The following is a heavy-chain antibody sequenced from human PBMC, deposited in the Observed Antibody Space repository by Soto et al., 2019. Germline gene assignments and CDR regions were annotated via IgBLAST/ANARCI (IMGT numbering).Heavy chain of an antibody. CDR2: TYYRSKWYY. D-gene: IGHD1-26*01. Sequence: PSQTLSLTCAITGDSVSSNSAVWMCVIHSPSRVLEWLGRTYYRSKWYYEYAVSVRGRITINPDTSKNQYSLQLNSVTPEDTAVYFCARGEQYSGRIFDYWGQGTLVTVSS. CDR3: ARGEQYSGRIFDY. J-gene: IGHJ4*01. CDR1: GDSVSSNSAV. V-gene: IGHV6-1*01.